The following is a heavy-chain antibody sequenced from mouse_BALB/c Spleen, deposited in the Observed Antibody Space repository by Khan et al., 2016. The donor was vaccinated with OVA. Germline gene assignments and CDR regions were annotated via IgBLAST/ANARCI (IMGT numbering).Heavy chain of an antibody. D-gene: IGHD1-1*02. Sequence: VQLQESGPELVKPGASLKVSCKASGYTFTDYIIGWVKQSTRQGLEWIGDIFPGSGTPYYNENFKDKATLTADKSSNTAYMQLSSLTSEDSAVYFCARGWYSVFAYWGQGTLVTVSA. CDR1: GYTFTDYI. CDR2: IFPGSGTP. J-gene: IGHJ3*01. CDR3: ARGWYSVFAY. V-gene: IGHV1-77*01.